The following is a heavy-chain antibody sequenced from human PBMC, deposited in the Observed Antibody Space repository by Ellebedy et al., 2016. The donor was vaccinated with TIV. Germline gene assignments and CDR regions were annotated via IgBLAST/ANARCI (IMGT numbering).Heavy chain of an antibody. CDR1: EFTFTNYG. CDR2: ISSDGTNE. V-gene: IGHV3-30*18. Sequence: GESLKISXAASEFTFTNYGMTWVRQAPGKGLEWVAMISSDGTNEHYSDSVKGRFTISRDNSKNTLYLQMNRLRAEDSAVYYCAKDQDHIAPAYFGLDVWGQGATVTVSS. J-gene: IGHJ6*02. CDR3: AKDQDHIAPAYFGLDV. D-gene: IGHD6-13*01.